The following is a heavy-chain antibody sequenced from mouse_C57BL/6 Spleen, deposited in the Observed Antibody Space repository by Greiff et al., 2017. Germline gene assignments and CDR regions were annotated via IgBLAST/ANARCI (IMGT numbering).Heavy chain of an antibody. D-gene: IGHD2-2*01. V-gene: IGHV1-54*01. CDR3: ARGGYDDGGYLYIDG. Sequence: QVQLQQSGAELVRPGTSVKVSCKASGYAFTNYLIEWVKQRPGQGLEWIGVINPGSGGTNYNEKFKGKATLTADKSSSTAYMQLSSLTSEDSADYFCARGGYDDGGYLYIDGWGTGATVTVAS. J-gene: IGHJ1*03. CDR2: INPGSGGT. CDR1: GYAFTNYL.